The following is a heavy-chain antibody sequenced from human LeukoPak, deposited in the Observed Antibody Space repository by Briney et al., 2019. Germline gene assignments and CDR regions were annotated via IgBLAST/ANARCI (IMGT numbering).Heavy chain of an antibody. Sequence: GGSLRLSCAASGFTFSSYSMNWVRQAPGKGLEWVSSISSSSSYIYYADSVKGRFTISRDNAKNLMYLQMNSLRAEDTAVYYCASDYCSGGSCFDYWGQGTPVTVSS. CDR1: GFTFSSYS. V-gene: IGHV3-21*01. J-gene: IGHJ4*02. CDR3: ASDYCSGGSCFDY. CDR2: ISSSSSYI. D-gene: IGHD2-15*01.